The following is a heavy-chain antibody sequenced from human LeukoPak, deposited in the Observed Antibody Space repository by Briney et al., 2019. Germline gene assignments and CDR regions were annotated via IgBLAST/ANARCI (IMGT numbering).Heavy chain of an antibody. J-gene: IGHJ4*02. V-gene: IGHV3-30*02. Sequence: GGSLRLSCAASGFTFSSYAMYWVRQAPGKGLEWVAFIRHDGSIKNYADSVKGRSTISRDNSKNTLYLQMNSLRAEDTAVYYCAKDSLADIDYWGQGTLVTVSS. CDR3: AKDSLADIDY. D-gene: IGHD3-16*01. CDR2: IRHDGSIK. CDR1: GFTFSSYA.